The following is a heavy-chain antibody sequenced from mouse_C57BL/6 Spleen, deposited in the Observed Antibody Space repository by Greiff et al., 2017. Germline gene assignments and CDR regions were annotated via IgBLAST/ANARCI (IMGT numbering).Heavy chain of an antibody. Sequence: QVQLQQSGPELVKPGASVKISCKASGYAFSSSWMNWVKQRPGKGLEWIGRSYPGDGDTNYNGKFKGKATLTADKSYSTAYMQLSSLTSEDSAVYFCARHDYDGGFAYWGQGTLVTVSA. CDR1: GYAFSSSW. D-gene: IGHD2-4*01. CDR3: ARHDYDGGFAY. J-gene: IGHJ3*01. CDR2: SYPGDGDT. V-gene: IGHV1-82*01.